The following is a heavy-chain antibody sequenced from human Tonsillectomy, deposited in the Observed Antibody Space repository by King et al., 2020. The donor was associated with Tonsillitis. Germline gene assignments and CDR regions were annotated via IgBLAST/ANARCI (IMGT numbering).Heavy chain of an antibody. CDR1: GYTFTNYG. CDR3: ARDYQQLITWFDP. CDR2: ISAYNGRT. Sequence: QLVQSGAEVKKPGASVKVSCKASGYTFTNYGISWVRQAPGQGLEWMGWISAYNGRTNYGEKLQDRVTMTTDTSTSTAYMELRSLRSDDTAVYYCARDYQQLITWFDPWGQGTLVTVSS. V-gene: IGHV1-18*04. D-gene: IGHD6-13*01. J-gene: IGHJ5*02.